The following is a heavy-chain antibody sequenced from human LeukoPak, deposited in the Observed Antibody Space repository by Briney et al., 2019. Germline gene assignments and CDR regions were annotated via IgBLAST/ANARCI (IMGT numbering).Heavy chain of an antibody. D-gene: IGHD5-18*01. CDR2: ISGSGGRT. Sequence: GGSLRLSCAASGFTFSSYAMSWVRQAPGKGLEWVSSISGSGGRTHYADSVRGRFTISRDNSKNTLYLQMDSLRAEDTAVYYCAKDLDTAMGLGYFDYWGQGTLVTVSS. V-gene: IGHV3-23*01. CDR3: AKDLDTAMGLGYFDY. J-gene: IGHJ4*02. CDR1: GFTFSSYA.